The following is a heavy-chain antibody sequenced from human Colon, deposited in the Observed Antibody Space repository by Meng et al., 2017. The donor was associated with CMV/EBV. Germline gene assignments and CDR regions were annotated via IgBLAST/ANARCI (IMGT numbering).Heavy chain of an antibody. J-gene: IGHJ2*01. V-gene: IGHV3-30*02. CDR3: AKDPSNYRDRLLVGYFDL. D-gene: IGHD3-22*01. CDR1: TFGDKG. Sequence: TFGDKGRNWVHQAPGKGLEWVEVIRYDGSNEDYVESVKGRFTISRENSKSTLYLQMNSLRAEDTAVYYCAKDPSNYRDRLLVGYFDLWGRGTLVTVSS. CDR2: IRYDGSNE.